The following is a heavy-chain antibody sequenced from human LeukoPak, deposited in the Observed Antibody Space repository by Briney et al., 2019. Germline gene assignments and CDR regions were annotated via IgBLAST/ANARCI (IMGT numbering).Heavy chain of an antibody. V-gene: IGHV4-4*07. CDR2: IYTSGST. CDR3: ARDYGGIVVVPAAIQGYNWFDP. CDR1: GGSISSYY. J-gene: IGHJ5*02. D-gene: IGHD2-2*02. Sequence: TSETLSLTCTVSGGSISSYYWSWIRQPAGKGLEWIGRIYTSGSTNYNPSLKSRVTMSVDTSKNQFSLKLSSVTAADTAVHYCARDYGGIVVVPAAIQGYNWFDPWGQGTLVTVSS.